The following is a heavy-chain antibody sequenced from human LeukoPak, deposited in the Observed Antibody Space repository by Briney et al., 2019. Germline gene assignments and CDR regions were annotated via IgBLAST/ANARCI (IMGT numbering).Heavy chain of an antibody. CDR1: GYTFTGYY. Sequence: ASVTVSCKASGYTFTGYYMHWVRQAPGQGLEWMGRINPNSGGTNYAQKFQGRVTITRDTSISTAYMELSRLRSDDTAVYYCARDTVTTNPSPSFDYWGQGTLVTVSS. J-gene: IGHJ4*02. CDR2: INPNSGGT. CDR3: ARDTVTTNPSPSFDY. D-gene: IGHD4-17*01. V-gene: IGHV1-2*06.